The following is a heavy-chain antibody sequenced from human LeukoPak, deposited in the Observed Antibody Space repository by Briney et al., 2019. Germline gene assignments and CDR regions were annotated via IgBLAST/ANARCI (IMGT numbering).Heavy chain of an antibody. CDR1: GYTFTSYY. CDR3: ASQSSGWLRGFDY. V-gene: IGHV1-46*01. CDR2: INPRGGST. J-gene: IGHJ4*02. Sequence: GAALKVSCKASGYTFTSYYMHWVRQAPGRGLEWMGIINPRGGSTSYAQKFQGRVTITTDESTSTAYMELSSLRSEDTAVYYCASQSSGWLRGFDYWGQGTLVTVSS. D-gene: IGHD6-19*01.